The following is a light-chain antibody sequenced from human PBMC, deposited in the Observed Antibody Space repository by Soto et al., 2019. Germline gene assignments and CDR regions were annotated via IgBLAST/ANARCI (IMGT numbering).Light chain of an antibody. V-gene: IGKV1-9*01. CDR3: QQLFDSPIT. CDR1: QVISTS. CDR2: AAS. Sequence: DIQLTQSPSSLSPSIGERVTITCRASQVISTSLAWYQVKPGKAPKRLIYAASTLESGVPSRFGATGSGTEFTLTITSLQPEDFATYYCQQLFDSPITFGQGTRLEIK. J-gene: IGKJ5*01.